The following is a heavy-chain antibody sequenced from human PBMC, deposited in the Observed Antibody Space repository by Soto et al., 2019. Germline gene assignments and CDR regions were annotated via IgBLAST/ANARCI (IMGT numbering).Heavy chain of an antibody. D-gene: IGHD1-26*01. CDR1: GYTFTIYG. V-gene: IGHV1-18*01. CDR2: ISAYNGNT. J-gene: IGHJ5*02. Sequence: ASVEVSCKASGYTFTIYGSSWVRQAPGQGLEWMGWISAYNGNTNYAQKLQGRVTMTTDTSTSTAYMELRSLRSDDTAVYYCARASGSSYWFDPWGQGTLVTVSS. CDR3: ARASGSSYWFDP.